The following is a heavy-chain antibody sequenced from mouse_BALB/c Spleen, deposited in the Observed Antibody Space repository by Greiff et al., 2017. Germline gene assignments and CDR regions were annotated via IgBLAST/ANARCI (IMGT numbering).Heavy chain of an antibody. CDR2: ISSGGGST. CDR1: GFAFSSYD. CDR3: ARHRHGNYDLYYAMDY. Sequence: EVQLVESGGGLVKPGGSLKLSCAASGFAFSSYDMSWVRQTPEKRLEWVAYISSGGGSTYYPDTVKGRFTISRDNAKNTLYLQMSSLKSEDTAMYYCARHRHGNYDLYYAMDYWGQGTSVTVSS. D-gene: IGHD2-1*01. J-gene: IGHJ4*01. V-gene: IGHV5-12-1*01.